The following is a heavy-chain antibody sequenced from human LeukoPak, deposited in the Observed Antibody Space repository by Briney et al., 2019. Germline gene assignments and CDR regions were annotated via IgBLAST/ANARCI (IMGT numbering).Heavy chain of an antibody. Sequence: GSLRLSCAASGFTFDDYAMHWVRQAPGKGLEWVSLISWDGGSTYYADSVKGRFTISRDNSKNSLYLQMNSLRAEDTALYYCAKAKGQITYYYYYYMDVWGKGTTVTISS. CDR2: ISWDGGST. J-gene: IGHJ6*03. CDR3: AKAKGQITYYYYYYMDV. CDR1: GFTFDDYA. D-gene: IGHD3-16*01. V-gene: IGHV3-43D*03.